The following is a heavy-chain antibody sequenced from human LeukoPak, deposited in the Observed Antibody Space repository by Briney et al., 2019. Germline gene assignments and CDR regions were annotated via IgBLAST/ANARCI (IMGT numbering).Heavy chain of an antibody. Sequence: PSETLSLTCTVSGYSISSGYYWGWIRQPPGKGLEWIGSIYHSGSTYYNPSLKSRVTISVDTSKNQFSLKLSSVTAADTAVYYCARCGTSSGYYYNWFDPWGQGTLVTVSS. V-gene: IGHV4-38-2*02. D-gene: IGHD3-22*01. CDR3: ARCGTSSGYYYNWFDP. CDR1: GYSISSGYY. J-gene: IGHJ5*02. CDR2: IYHSGST.